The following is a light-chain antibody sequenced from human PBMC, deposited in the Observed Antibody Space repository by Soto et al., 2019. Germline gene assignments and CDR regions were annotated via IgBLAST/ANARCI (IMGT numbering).Light chain of an antibody. CDR3: ASYTTISTYV. CDR1: SRDVGAYNF. V-gene: IGLV2-14*01. CDR2: DVT. Sequence: QSVLAQPASVSGPPGQTISISCTGTSRDVGAYNFVSCYQHHPGKAPSLVIYDVTNRPSGISDRFSCSKSGNTASLTISGLLAEDEADYYCASYTTISTYVFGTGTKVTVL. J-gene: IGLJ1*01.